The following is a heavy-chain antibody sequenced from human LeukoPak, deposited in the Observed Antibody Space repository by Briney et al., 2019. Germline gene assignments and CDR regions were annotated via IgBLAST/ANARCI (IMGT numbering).Heavy chain of an antibody. D-gene: IGHD2-8*02. J-gene: IGHJ4*02. CDR2: VSASGGST. CDR1: GFTFSNYA. Sequence: PGGSLRLSCAASGFTFSNYAMSWVRQAPGKGLEWVSGVSASGGSTYYADSVKGRFTISRDNSKNTLYMQMNSLRAEDTAVYYCAKGLVPAVLHTYYFDYWGRGTLITVSS. V-gene: IGHV3-23*01. CDR3: AKGLVPAVLHTYYFDY.